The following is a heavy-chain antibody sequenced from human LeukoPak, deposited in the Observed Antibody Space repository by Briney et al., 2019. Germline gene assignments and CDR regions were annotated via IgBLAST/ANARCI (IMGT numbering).Heavy chain of an antibody. CDR1: GGSISSYY. V-gene: IGHV4-59*01. J-gene: IGHJ4*02. CDR3: ARKYSSSWIDY. CDR2: IYYSGST. D-gene: IGHD6-13*01. Sequence: QSSETLSLTCTVSGGSISSYYWSWIRQPPGKGPEWIGYIYYSGSTNYNPSLKSRVTISVDTSKNQFSLKLSSVTAADTAVYYCARKYSSSWIDYWGQGTLVTVSS.